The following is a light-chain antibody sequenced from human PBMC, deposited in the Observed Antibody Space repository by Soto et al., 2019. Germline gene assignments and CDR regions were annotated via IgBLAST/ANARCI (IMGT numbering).Light chain of an antibody. CDR2: EVS. CDR3: NSYAGSNNGV. Sequence: QSVLTQPASVSGSPGQSITISCTGTSSDVGGYNYVSWYQQHPGKAPKLMIYEVSKRPSGVPDRFSGSKSGNTASLTVSGLQAEDEADYYCNSYAGSNNGVFGGGTKVTVL. V-gene: IGLV2-8*01. J-gene: IGLJ3*02. CDR1: SSDVGGYNY.